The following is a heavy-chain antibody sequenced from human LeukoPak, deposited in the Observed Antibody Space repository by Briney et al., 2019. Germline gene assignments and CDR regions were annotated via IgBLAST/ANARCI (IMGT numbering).Heavy chain of an antibody. Sequence: PGGSLRLSCAASGFTFSDYYMSWIRQAPGKGLEWVSDISSSGTNMYYADSVKDRFTISRDNAKNSLFLQMNSLRAEDTAVYYCVSSSHNTWYFYSWGQGTLVTVSS. CDR3: VSSSHNTWYFYS. CDR1: GFTFSDYY. J-gene: IGHJ4*02. V-gene: IGHV3-11*04. D-gene: IGHD1-1*01. CDR2: ISSSGTNM.